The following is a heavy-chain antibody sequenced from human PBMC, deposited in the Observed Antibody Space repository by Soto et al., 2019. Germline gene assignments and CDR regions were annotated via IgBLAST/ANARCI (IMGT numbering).Heavy chain of an antibody. CDR2: ILFDGNKK. CDR3: AKDRHPDGIWTFDY. CDR1: GFIFSDYA. Sequence: GGSLRLSCSASGFIFSDYAMHWVRQAPGKGMEWVAVILFDGNKKYYADSVKGRFTISRDNSKNFLFLQMNSLRVEDTAVYYCAKDRHPDGIWTFDYWGQGDPVTVSS. J-gene: IGHJ4*02. V-gene: IGHV3-30*18. D-gene: IGHD3-9*01.